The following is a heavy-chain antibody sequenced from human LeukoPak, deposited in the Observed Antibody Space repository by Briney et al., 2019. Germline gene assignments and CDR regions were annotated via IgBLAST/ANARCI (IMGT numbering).Heavy chain of an antibody. CDR1: GYTFTSYY. V-gene: IGHV1-3*01. Sequence: ASVKVSCKASGYTFTSYYMHWVRQAPGQGLECMGWINGGNGYTRHLQKFQDRVTITQDTSANTAYLELSGLRSEDTAVYYCARGWQTSGFDYWGLGTLLIVSS. J-gene: IGHJ4*02. CDR3: ARGWQTSGFDY. CDR2: INGGNGYT. D-gene: IGHD3-10*01.